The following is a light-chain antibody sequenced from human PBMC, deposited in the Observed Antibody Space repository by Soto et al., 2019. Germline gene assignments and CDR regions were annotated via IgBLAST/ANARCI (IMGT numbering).Light chain of an antibody. J-gene: IGKJ3*01. CDR3: QHYNDYSRT. CDR1: QNINKW. Sequence: DIQMTQSPSTLSASVGDRVTITCRASQNINKWLAWYQQKPGKAPKLLFYKASSSQTAVPSRFSGSGSGTEFTLTISGLQPDDFATYYCQHYNDYSRTFGPGTKVDIK. CDR2: KAS. V-gene: IGKV1-5*03.